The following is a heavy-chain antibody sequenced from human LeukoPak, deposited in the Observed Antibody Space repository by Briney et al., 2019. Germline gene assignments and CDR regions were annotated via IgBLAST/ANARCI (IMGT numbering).Heavy chain of an antibody. D-gene: IGHD2-21*02. CDR1: GASISSGDYY. J-gene: IGHJ4*02. CDR3: ARGGHCGGDCSTDY. V-gene: IGHV4-30-4*01. Sequence: ASGTLSLTCTVSGASISSGDYYWSWIRQPPGEGLEWIGFISYSGNTYYNAPLKSRVTISVDKSKNQFSLKLSSVTAADTAVYYCARGGHCGGDCSTDYWGQGTLVTVSS. CDR2: ISYSGNT.